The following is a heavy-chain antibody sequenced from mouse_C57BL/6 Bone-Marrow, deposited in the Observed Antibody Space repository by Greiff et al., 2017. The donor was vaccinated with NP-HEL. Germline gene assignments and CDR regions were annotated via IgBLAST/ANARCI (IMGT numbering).Heavy chain of an antibody. D-gene: IGHD1-1*01. J-gene: IGHJ1*03. CDR3: ARSAVVARYWYFDV. Sequence: LVESGPELVKPGASVKISCKASGYAFSSSWLNWVKQRPGKGLEWIGRIYPGDGDTNYNGKFTGKATLTADKSSSTAYMQRSSLTSEDSAVYFCARSAVVARYWYFDVWGTGTTVTVSS. V-gene: IGHV1-82*01. CDR2: IYPGDGDT. CDR1: GYAFSSSW.